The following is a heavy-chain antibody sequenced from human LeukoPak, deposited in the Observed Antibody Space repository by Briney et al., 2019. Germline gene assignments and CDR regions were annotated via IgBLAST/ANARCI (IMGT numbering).Heavy chain of an antibody. Sequence: GGSLRLSCAASGFTFSNAWMSWVRQAPGKGLEWVGRIKSKTDGGTTDYAAPVKGRFTISRDDSKNTLYLQMNSLKTEDTAVYYCTRPPYYDYVWGSYRSGYWGQGTLVTVSS. D-gene: IGHD3-16*02. CDR3: TRPPYYDYVWGSYRSGY. J-gene: IGHJ4*02. CDR1: GFTFSNAW. CDR2: IKSKTDGGTT. V-gene: IGHV3-15*01.